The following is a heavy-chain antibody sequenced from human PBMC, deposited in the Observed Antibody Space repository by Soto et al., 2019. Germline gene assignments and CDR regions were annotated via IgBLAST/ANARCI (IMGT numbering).Heavy chain of an antibody. D-gene: IGHD1-1*01. Sequence: GGSLRLSCAASGIPFRSYAVHWVRQAPGKGLEWVAVISSSGGDKYYADSVKGRFTISRDNSENTLFLQMNSLRAEDTAVYYCTTDLSTGPADYYFDFWGQGALVTVSS. CDR2: ISSSGGDK. V-gene: IGHV3-30-3*01. J-gene: IGHJ4*01. CDR3: TTDLSTGPADYYFDF. CDR1: GIPFRSYA.